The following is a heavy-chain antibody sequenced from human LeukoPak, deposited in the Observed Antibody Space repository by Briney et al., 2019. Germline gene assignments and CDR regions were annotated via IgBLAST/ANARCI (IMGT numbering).Heavy chain of an antibody. Sequence: ASVKVSCKAPGYTFTSYDINWVRQATGQGLEWMGWMNPNRGNTGYAQKFQGRVTMTRNTSISTAYMELSSLRSEDTAVYYCARRAVGTDAFDIWGQGTMVTVSS. CDR1: GYTFTSYD. J-gene: IGHJ3*02. D-gene: IGHD1-26*01. V-gene: IGHV1-8*01. CDR3: ARRAVGTDAFDI. CDR2: MNPNRGNT.